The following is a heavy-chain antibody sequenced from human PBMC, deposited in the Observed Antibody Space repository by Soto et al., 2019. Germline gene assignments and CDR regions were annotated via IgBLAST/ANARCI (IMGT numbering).Heavy chain of an antibody. CDR2: ISGSGGST. V-gene: IGHV3-23*01. CDR1: GFTFSSYA. CDR3: AKVLLLWFGELTTYFDC. Sequence: PGGSLRLSCAASGFTFSSYATSWVRQVSGKGLEWVSAISGSGGSTYYADSVKGRFTIFRDSSKNTLYLQMNSLRTEDTAVYYCAKVLLLWFGELTTYFDCWGQGTLVTVSS. D-gene: IGHD3-10*01. J-gene: IGHJ4*02.